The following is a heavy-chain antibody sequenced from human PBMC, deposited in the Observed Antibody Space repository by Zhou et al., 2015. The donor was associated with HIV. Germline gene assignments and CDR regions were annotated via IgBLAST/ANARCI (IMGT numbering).Heavy chain of an antibody. CDR2: VDPSRGGT. Sequence: QVQLVQSGPEVKKPGASVNITCETSGYSFSKFYIRWVRQAPGRGPEWMGIVDPSRGGTRVAEEFQGRITMTRDTSKNTVYLEMRSLTSEDTAMYFCARDATFYYGSGSVRYSPGNWGQGTLIIVSS. CDR1: GYSFSKFY. D-gene: IGHD3-10*01. J-gene: IGHJ4*02. V-gene: IGHV1-46*01. CDR3: ARDATFYYGSGSVRYSPGN.